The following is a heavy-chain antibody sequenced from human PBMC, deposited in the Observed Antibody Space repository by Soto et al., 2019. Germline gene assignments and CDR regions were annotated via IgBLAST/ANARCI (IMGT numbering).Heavy chain of an antibody. CDR2: IWYDGSNK. CDR1: GFTFSSYG. D-gene: IGHD3-9*01. J-gene: IGHJ4*02. V-gene: IGHV3-33*01. CDR3: ARSSLYYDILTGYFDY. Sequence: QVQLVESGGGVVQPGRSLRLSCAASGFTFSSYGMHWVRQAPGKGLEWVAVIWYDGSNKYYADSVKGRFTISRDNSKNTLYLKMNSLRAEDTAVYYCARSSLYYDILTGYFDYWGQGTLVTVSS.